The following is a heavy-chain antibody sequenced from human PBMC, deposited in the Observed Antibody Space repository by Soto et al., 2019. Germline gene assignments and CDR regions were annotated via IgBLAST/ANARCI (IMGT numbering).Heavy chain of an antibody. D-gene: IGHD7-27*01. V-gene: IGHV3-15*01. J-gene: IGHJ3*02. CDR2: IKSKTDGGTT. CDR1: GFTFSNAW. Sequence: GGSLRLYCAASGFTFSNAWMSWVRQAPGKGLEWVGRIKSKTDGGTTDYAAPVKGRFTISRDDSKNTLYLQMNSLKTEDTAVYYCTTDVVSASNLDAFDIWGQGTMVTVSS. CDR3: TTDVVSASNLDAFDI.